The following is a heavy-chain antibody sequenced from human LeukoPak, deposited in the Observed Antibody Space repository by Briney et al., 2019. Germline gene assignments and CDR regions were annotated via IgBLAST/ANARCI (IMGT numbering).Heavy chain of an antibody. CDR2: IYYSGST. J-gene: IGHJ6*03. CDR1: GGSISSSSYY. V-gene: IGHV4-39*01. CDR3: ARGLDSGYNYYYYYMDI. D-gene: IGHD3-22*01. Sequence: PSETLSLTCTVSGGSISSSSYYWGWIRQPPGKGLEWIGSIYYSGSTYYNPSLKSRVTISVDTSKNQFSLKLSSVTAADTAVYYCARGLDSGYNYYYYYMDIWGKGTTVTVSS.